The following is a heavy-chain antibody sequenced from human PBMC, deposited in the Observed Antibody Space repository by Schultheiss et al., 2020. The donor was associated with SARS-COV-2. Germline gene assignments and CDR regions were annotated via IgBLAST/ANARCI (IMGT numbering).Heavy chain of an antibody. CDR1: GFTFSSYS. J-gene: IGHJ6*04. D-gene: IGHD2-2*01. CDR2: ISWDSGTI. Sequence: GGSLRLSCAASGFTFSSYSMNWVRQAPGKGLEWVSAISWDSGTIGYADSVKGRFTISRDNSKNTLYLQMNSLRAEDTAVYYCAKDIYRNQLLGMDVWGKGTTVTVSS. CDR3: AKDIYRNQLLGMDV. V-gene: IGHV3-23*01.